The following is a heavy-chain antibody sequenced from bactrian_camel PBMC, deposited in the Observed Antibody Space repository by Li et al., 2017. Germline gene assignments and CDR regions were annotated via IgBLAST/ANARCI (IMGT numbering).Heavy chain of an antibody. CDR1: GYTFADNC. CDR3: AGKEAHCSGGDKY. J-gene: IGHJ4*01. CDR2: VYKSDGST. D-gene: IGHD2*01. V-gene: IGHV3S61*01. Sequence: HVQLVESGGGSVQTGGSLRLSCAASGYTFADNCMAWFREAPGGVREVVARVYKSDGSTWYKDSVKGRFTISQDNAKNTVYLQMNSLKPEDTAMYYCAGKEAHCSGGDKYWGQGTQVTVS.